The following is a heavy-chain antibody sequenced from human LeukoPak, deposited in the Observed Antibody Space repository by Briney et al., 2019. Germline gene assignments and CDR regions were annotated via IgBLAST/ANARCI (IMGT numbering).Heavy chain of an antibody. D-gene: IGHD2-2*01. CDR1: GGSISSGDYY. V-gene: IGHV4-30-4*08. J-gene: IGHJ3*02. CDR3: ARDTCSSTSCYHDAFDI. CDR2: IYYSGST. Sequence: PSQTLSLTCTVSGGSISSGDYYWSWIRQPPGKGLEWIGYIYYSGSTYYNPSLKSRVTISVDTSKNQFSLKLSSVTAADTAVYYCARDTCSSTSCYHDAFDIWGQGTMVTVSS.